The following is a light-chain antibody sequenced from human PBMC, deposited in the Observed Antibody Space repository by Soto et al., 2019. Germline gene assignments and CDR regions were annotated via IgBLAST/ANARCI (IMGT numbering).Light chain of an antibody. CDR3: QKYRSSPS. J-gene: IGKJ1*01. CDR1: QSLSSY. Sequence: EIVLTQSPGTLSLSPGERATLSCRASQSLSSYLAWYQQKPGQAPRLLIYGASSRATGIPDRFSGSGSGKDFTLTISRLEPEDFAVYYCQKYRSSPSFGQGTKVEIK. CDR2: GAS. V-gene: IGKV3-20*01.